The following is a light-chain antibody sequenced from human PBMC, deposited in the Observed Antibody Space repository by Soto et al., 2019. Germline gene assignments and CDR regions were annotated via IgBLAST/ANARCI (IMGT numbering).Light chain of an antibody. CDR3: QQRSNWPLT. V-gene: IGKV3-11*01. CDR1: QSVSSY. CDR2: DAS. J-gene: IGKJ4*01. Sequence: EIVLTQSPATLSLSPGERATLSCSASQSVSSYLAWYQKKPGQTPRLLIYDASNRATGIPARFSGSGSGTDFTLTISSLEPKDFAVYYCQQRSNWPLTFGGGTKVDIK.